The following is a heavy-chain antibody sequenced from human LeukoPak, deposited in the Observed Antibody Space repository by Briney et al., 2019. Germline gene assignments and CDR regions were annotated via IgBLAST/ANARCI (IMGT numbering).Heavy chain of an antibody. CDR3: AKSPDTPMGES. J-gene: IGHJ4*02. CDR1: GGSFSGYY. Sequence: SETLSLTCAVYGGSFSGYYWSWIRQPPGKGLEWIGEINHSGSTNYNPSLKSRVTISVDTSKNQFSLKLSSVTAADTAVYYCAKSPDTPMGESWSQGTLVTVSS. V-gene: IGHV4-34*01. CDR2: INHSGST. D-gene: IGHD5-18*01.